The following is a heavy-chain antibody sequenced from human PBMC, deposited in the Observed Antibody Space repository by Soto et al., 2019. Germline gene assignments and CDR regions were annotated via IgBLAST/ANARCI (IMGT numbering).Heavy chain of an antibody. V-gene: IGHV3-48*02. D-gene: IGHD3-22*01. Sequence: PGGSLRLSCAASGFTFSIYSMNWVRQAPGKGLEWVSYISSSSTIYYTDSVKGRFTISRDNAKNSLYLQMNSLRDEDTAVHYCARQKDSSGYYYYYYGMDVWGQGTTVTVSS. CDR1: GFTFSIYS. J-gene: IGHJ6*02. CDR3: ARQKDSSGYYYYYYGMDV. CDR2: ISSSSTI.